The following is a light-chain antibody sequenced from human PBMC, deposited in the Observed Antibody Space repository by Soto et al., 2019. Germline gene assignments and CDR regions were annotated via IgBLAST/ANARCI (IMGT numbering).Light chain of an antibody. V-gene: IGKV1-39*01. CDR3: QQSYVTPRT. CDR1: QDISNY. CDR2: DAT. J-gene: IGKJ1*01. Sequence: DIQMTQSPSSLSASVGDRVTITCRASQDISNYLNWYQHRLGRAPKLLIYDATILQSGVSSRFSGSGSGTDFTLTISSLQPEDFATYYCQQSYVTPRTFGPGTRVDIK.